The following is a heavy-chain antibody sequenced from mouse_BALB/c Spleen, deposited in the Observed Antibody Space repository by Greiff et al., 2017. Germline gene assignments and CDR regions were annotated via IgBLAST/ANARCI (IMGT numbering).Heavy chain of an antibody. CDR1: GYTFTSYW. J-gene: IGHJ3*01. CDR3: ARWEFAY. V-gene: IGHV1-69*02. D-gene: IGHD4-1*01. Sequence: QVQLQQPGAELVKPGASVKLSCKASGYTFTSYWMHWVKQRPGQGLEWIGEIDPSDSYTNYNQKFKGKATLTVDKSSSTAYMQLSSLTSEDSAVYYCARWEFAYWGQGTLVTVSA. CDR2: IDPSDSYT.